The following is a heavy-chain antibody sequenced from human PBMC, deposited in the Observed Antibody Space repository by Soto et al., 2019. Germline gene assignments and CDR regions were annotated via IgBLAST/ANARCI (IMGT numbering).Heavy chain of an antibody. CDR1: GYTFTSYY. Sequence: GASVKVSCKASGYTFTSYYMHWVRQAPGQGLEWMGIINPNSGATNYAQKFQGRVTMTWDTSISTAYVELSRLRSDDTAVYYCAPHYPDSSGYFDHWGQGTLVTVSS. CDR2: INPNSGAT. CDR3: APHYPDSSGYFDH. J-gene: IGHJ4*02. V-gene: IGHV1-2*02. D-gene: IGHD3-22*01.